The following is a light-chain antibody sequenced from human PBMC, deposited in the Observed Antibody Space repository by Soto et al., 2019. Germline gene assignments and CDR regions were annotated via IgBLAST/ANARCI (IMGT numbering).Light chain of an antibody. V-gene: IGKV1-5*01. CDR1: QSISTW. Sequence: DIQLPQSTSTLSASVGDVVTITCRASQSISTWLAWYQQKPGKAPNLRLYDASTLESGGPSGFSGSGSGTEFTLTISRLQPDDSATYYCQQYNSSQYTFGQRTKLEIK. CDR3: QQYNSSQYT. J-gene: IGKJ2*01. CDR2: DAS.